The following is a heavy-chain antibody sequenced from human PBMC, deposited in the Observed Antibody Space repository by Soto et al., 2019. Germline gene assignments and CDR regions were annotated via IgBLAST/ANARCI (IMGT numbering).Heavy chain of an antibody. V-gene: IGHV3-23*01. CDR1: GFIFNNYA. CDR2: MSGSGGRT. D-gene: IGHD4-17*01. CDR3: AKFENYGGTVDY. Sequence: GGSLRLSCAASGFIFNNYAMSWVLQAPWKGLEWVSSMSGSGGRTSYTDSVKGRFTISRDTSKNTLYLQMNSLRGEDTALYYCAKFENYGGTVDYWGQGTLVTVSS. J-gene: IGHJ4*02.